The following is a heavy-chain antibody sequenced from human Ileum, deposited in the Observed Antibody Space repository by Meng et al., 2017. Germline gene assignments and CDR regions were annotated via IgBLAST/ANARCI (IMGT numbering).Heavy chain of an antibody. D-gene: IGHD3/OR15-3a*01. CDR1: GFSFASHV. CDR3: TRCYGDWFSGDH. V-gene: IGHV3-33*01. CDR2: IWYDGSKE. Sequence: QVRVVGSGGGGVQRGRSLRRSRCTSGFSFASHVLHWVRQAPGKGLEWVAVIWYDGSKEYYADSVKGRFTISRDDSKNTIYLQMNYLRAEDTAVYYCTRCYGDWFSGDHWGRGTLVTVSS. J-gene: IGHJ4*01.